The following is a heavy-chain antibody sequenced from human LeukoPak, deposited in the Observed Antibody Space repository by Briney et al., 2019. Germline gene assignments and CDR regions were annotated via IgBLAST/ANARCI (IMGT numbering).Heavy chain of an antibody. CDR1: GYTSTSYD. D-gene: IGHD1-26*01. Sequence: ASVKVSCKASGYTSTSYDIDWVRQATGQGLEWMGWMNPNSGNTGYAQKFQGRVTMTRNTSISTAYMELSSLRSEDTAVYYCAIDLVGAAAFDAFDIWGQGTMVTVSS. J-gene: IGHJ3*02. CDR3: AIDLVGAAAFDAFDI. V-gene: IGHV1-8*01. CDR2: MNPNSGNT.